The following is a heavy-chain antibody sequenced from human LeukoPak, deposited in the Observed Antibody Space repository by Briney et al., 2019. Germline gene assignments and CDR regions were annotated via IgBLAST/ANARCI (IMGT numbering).Heavy chain of an antibody. D-gene: IGHD6-13*01. CDR3: ARGRKKSGYSSSWYSSRRPQTLNYFDY. Sequence: KSSETLSLTCAVYGGSFSGYYWSWIRQPPGKGLEWIGEINHSGSPNYNPSLKSRVTISVDTPKNQFSLKLSSVTAADTAVYYCARGRKKSGYSSSWYSSRRPQTLNYFDYWGQGTLVTVSS. CDR1: GGSFSGYY. J-gene: IGHJ4*02. CDR2: INHSGSP. V-gene: IGHV4-34*01.